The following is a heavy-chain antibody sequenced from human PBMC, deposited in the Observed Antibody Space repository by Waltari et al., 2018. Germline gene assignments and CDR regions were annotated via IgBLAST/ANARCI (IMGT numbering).Heavy chain of an antibody. CDR1: GFTFSSYA. CDR2: ISYDGSNK. D-gene: IGHD3-10*01. CDR3: AKVGRGRRNYNAFDI. V-gene: IGHV3-30-3*01. J-gene: IGHJ3*02. Sequence: QVQLVESGGGVVQPGRSLRISCAASGFTFSSYAMHWVRQAPGKGLEWVAVISYDGSNKYYADSVKGRFTISRDNSKNTLYLQMNSLRAEDTAVYYCAKVGRGRRNYNAFDIWGQGTMVTVSS.